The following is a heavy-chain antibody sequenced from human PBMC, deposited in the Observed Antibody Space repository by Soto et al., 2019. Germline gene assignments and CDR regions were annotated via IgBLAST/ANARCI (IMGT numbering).Heavy chain of an antibody. CDR1: GGTFSSYA. J-gene: IGHJ3*02. Sequence: SVKVSCKASGGTFSSYAISWVRQAPGQGLEWMGGIIPIFGTASYAQKFQGRVTITADESTSTAYMELSSLRSKDTAVYYCASDRETSSGYYSLDAFDIWGQGTMVTVSS. V-gene: IGHV1-69*13. D-gene: IGHD3-22*01. CDR2: IIPIFGTA. CDR3: ASDRETSSGYYSLDAFDI.